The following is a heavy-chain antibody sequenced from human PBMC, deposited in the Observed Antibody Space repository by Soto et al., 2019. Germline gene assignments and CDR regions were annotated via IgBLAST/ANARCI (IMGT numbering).Heavy chain of an antibody. V-gene: IGHV4-30-2*01. D-gene: IGHD3-10*01. CDR2: ISHSGST. J-gene: IGHJ1*01. Sequence: QLQLQESGSGLVKPSETLSLTCGVSGWSVCAGGYSWTWIRQPPGKGLEWIGYISHSGSTHYNPALTSRVTISIDTSNNQFSLHLTSVTAADTAVYYCARVEHPFYGAEGAVEHFLYWGHGTLVTVSS. CDR1: GWSVCAGGYS. CDR3: ARVEHPFYGAEGAVEHFLY.